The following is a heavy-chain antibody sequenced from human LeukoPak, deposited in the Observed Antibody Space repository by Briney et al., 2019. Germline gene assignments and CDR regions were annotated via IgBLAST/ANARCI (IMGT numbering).Heavy chain of an antibody. Sequence: SSETLSLTCTVSNYSISIAYYWGWIRQPPGKGLEWIGSIYYSGSTYYNPSLKSRVTISVDTSKNPFSLKLSSVTAGDTAVYYCARQRQWLFDWFDPWGQGTLVTVSS. V-gene: IGHV4-38-2*02. CDR2: IYYSGST. CDR1: NYSISIAYY. D-gene: IGHD6-19*01. CDR3: ARQRQWLFDWFDP. J-gene: IGHJ5*02.